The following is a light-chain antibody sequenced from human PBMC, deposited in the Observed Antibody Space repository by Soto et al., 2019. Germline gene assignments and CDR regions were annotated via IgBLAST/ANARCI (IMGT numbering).Light chain of an antibody. J-gene: IGKJ1*01. Sequence: DKQMTQSPSTLSGSVGDRVTITCRASQTISSWLAWYQQKPGKAPKLLIYKASTLKSGVPSRFSGSGSGTEFTLTISSLQPDDFATYYCQHYNSYSEAFGQGTRWIS. V-gene: IGKV1-5*03. CDR2: KAS. CDR3: QHYNSYSEA. CDR1: QTISSW.